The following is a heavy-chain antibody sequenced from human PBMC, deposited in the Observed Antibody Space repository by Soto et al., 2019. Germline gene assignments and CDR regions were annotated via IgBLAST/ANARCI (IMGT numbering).Heavy chain of an antibody. V-gene: IGHV3-23*01. Sequence: GGSMRLSCSASGFTFKNHAMHWVRQAPGKGLEWVSSIGGGGSDTNYADSVTGRFTISRDDSKSTLFLQMNSLRPEDTALYFCVKDRMSYNSVWDPFDVWGQGTLVTVSS. CDR1: GFTFKNHA. CDR2: IGGGGSDT. CDR3: VKDRMSYNSVWDPFDV. J-gene: IGHJ3*01. D-gene: IGHD1-26*01.